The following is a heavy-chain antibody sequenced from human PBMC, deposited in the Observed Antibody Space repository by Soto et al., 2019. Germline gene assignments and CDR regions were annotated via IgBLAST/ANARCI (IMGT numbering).Heavy chain of an antibody. Sequence: GGSLRLSCAASGFTFSSYWMSWVHQAPGKGLEWVANIKQDGSEKYYVDSVKGRFTISRDNAKNSLYLQMNSLRAEDTAVYYCARNQEESIMITFGGVIVLDYWGQGTLVTVSS. CDR2: IKQDGSEK. CDR3: ARNQEESIMITFGGVIVLDY. D-gene: IGHD3-16*02. J-gene: IGHJ4*02. V-gene: IGHV3-7*01. CDR1: GFTFSSYW.